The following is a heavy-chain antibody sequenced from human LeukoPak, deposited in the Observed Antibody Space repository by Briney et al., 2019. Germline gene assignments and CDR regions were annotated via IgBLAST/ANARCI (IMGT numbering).Heavy chain of an antibody. CDR1: GFTFSRYW. D-gene: IGHD5-18*01. CDR2: IIGEGTDT. Sequence: GGSLRLSCAASGFTFSRYWMHWVRQAPGEGRRWVSRIIGEGTDTTYADSVRGRFTISRDNAENTLYLQMNNLRAEDTAVYYCARVGYTYGYVDFDYWGQGTLVTVSS. CDR3: ARVGYTYGYVDFDY. V-gene: IGHV3-74*01. J-gene: IGHJ4*02.